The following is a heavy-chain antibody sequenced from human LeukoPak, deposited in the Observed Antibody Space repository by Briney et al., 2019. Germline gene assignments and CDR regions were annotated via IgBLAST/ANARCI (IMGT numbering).Heavy chain of an antibody. CDR2: IWHDGSNK. CDR1: GFTFSDYY. V-gene: IGHV3-30*02. J-gene: IGHJ3*02. D-gene: IGHD3-9*01. Sequence: GGSLRLSCAASGFTFSDYYMSWIRQAPGKGLEWVAFIWHDGSNKDYADFVKGRFTVSRDNSKNTLYLQMNSLRAEDTAVYYCAKIGLRYFDSDAFDIWGQGTMVTVSS. CDR3: AKIGLRYFDSDAFDI.